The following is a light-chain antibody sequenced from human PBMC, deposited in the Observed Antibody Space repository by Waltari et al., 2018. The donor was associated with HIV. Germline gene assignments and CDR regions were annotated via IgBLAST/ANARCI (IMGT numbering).Light chain of an antibody. J-gene: IGLJ2*01. CDR2: DTN. CDR1: PLAVTLGPH. Sequence: QAVVSQDPSLTLSPGGPVTITYAPSPLAVTLGPHAYSFQQKTGQAPKTLIYDTNNKHSWTPARVSGSRLGGKAALTLSGAQPEDEAKYYCLLSYAGARPVVFGGGTQLTVL. V-gene: IGLV7-46*01. CDR3: LLSYAGARPVV.